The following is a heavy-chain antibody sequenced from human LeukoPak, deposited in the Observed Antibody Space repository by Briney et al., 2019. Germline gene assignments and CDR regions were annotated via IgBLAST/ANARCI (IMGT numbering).Heavy chain of an antibody. J-gene: IGHJ3*02. CDR1: GYTFTGYY. D-gene: IGHD6-13*01. V-gene: IGHV1-2*02. Sequence: GASVKVSCKASGYTFTGYYMHWVRQAPGQGLEWMGWINPNSGGTNYAQKFQGRVTMTRDTSNSTAYMELSRLRSDDTAVYYCATAESIAAAGPDAFDIWGQGIMVTVSS. CDR2: INPNSGGT. CDR3: ATAESIAAAGPDAFDI.